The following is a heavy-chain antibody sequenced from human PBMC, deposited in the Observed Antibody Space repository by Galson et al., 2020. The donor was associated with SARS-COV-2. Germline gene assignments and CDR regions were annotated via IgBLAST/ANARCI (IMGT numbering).Heavy chain of an antibody. D-gene: IGHD2-2*01. CDR3: AKPYCDSTKCYLAEIDY. J-gene: IGHJ4*02. V-gene: IGHV3-23*01. Sequence: GESLKISCAASGFTFSSYAMSWVRQAPGKGLEWASAISGRNYSTFYADSVKGRFTISRDNSKNTLSLQMNSLRAEDTAVYYCAKPYCDSTKCYLAEIDYWGQGTLVSVSS. CDR2: ISGRNYST. CDR1: GFTFSSYA.